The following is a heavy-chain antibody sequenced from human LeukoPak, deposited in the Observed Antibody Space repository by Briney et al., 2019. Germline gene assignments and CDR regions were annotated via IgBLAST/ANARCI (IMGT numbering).Heavy chain of an antibody. D-gene: IGHD4-17*01. J-gene: IGHJ1*01. CDR3: ARERERLGDYDPEYFQH. CDR1: GGTFSSYA. V-gene: IGHV1-69*13. Sequence: SVKVSCKASGGTFSSYAVSWVRQAPGQGLEWMGGIIPIFGTANYAQKFQGRVTITADESTSTAYMELSSLRSEDTAVYYCARERERLGDYDPEYFQHWGQGTLVTVSS. CDR2: IIPIFGTA.